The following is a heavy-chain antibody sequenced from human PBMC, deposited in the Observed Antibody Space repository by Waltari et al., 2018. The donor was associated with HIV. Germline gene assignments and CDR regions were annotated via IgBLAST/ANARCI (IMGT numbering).Heavy chain of an antibody. CDR2: INTNTGNP. V-gene: IGHV7-4-1*02. D-gene: IGHD1-26*01. Sequence: QVQLVQSGSELKKPGASVKVSCKASGYTFINYPMNWVRQAPGKGLEGWGWINTNTGNPTYAQGFTGRFVFSLDTSVSTAYLQISSLKTEDTAVYYCARARERELLYPIDYWGQGTLVTVS. CDR3: ARARERELLYPIDY. J-gene: IGHJ4*02. CDR1: GYTFINYP.